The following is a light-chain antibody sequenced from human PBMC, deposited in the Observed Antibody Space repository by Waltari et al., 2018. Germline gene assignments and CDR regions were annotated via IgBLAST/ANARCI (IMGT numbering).Light chain of an antibody. Sequence: QSALTQPPSASGAPGQSVTISCTGTSSDVGVYNYVSWYQQHPGEAPKLLIYEVSTRPSGVPARFSGSKSGNTASLTVSGLQAEDEGDYYCSSYAGRNTLFGGGTKLTVL. J-gene: IGLJ2*01. CDR3: SSYAGRNTL. V-gene: IGLV2-8*01. CDR1: SSDVGVYNY. CDR2: EVS.